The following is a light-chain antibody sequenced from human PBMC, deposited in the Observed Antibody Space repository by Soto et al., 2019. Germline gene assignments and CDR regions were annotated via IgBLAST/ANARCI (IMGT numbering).Light chain of an antibody. CDR2: GAS. J-gene: IGKJ3*01. V-gene: IGKV3-15*01. CDR1: QSVSSN. CDR3: QQYNNWPLT. Sequence: EIVMTQSPATLSVSPGERATLSCRASQSVSSNLAWYQQKPGQAPRLLIYGASTRATGIPVRFGGSGSGTEFTLTISSLQSEDFAVYYCQQYNNWPLTFGPGTKVDIK.